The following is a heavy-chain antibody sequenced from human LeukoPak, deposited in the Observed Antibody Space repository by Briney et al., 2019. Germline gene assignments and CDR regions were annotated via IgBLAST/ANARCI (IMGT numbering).Heavy chain of an antibody. Sequence: ASVKVSCKASGYTFTSYDINWVRQVTGQGLEWIGWMNPNSGNTGFAQKFQGRVTITRNTSISTAYMELSSLTSEDTAVYYCARGHWDCSGTSCYALDYWGQGTLVTVSS. CDR1: GYTFTSYD. CDR2: MNPNSGNT. V-gene: IGHV1-8*03. J-gene: IGHJ4*02. D-gene: IGHD2-2*01. CDR3: ARGHWDCSGTSCYALDY.